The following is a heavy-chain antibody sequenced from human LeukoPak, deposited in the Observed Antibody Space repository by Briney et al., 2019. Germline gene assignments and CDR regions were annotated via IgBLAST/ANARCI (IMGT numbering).Heavy chain of an antibody. V-gene: IGHV1-2*02. D-gene: IGHD6-13*01. CDR3: TRSTSSSWLCDY. J-gene: IGHJ4*02. CDR2: INPNSGGT. Sequence: GASVKVSCKASGYTFTGYYMHWVRQAPGQGLEWMGWINPNSGGTNYAQKFQGRVTMTRDTSISTAYMELSRLRSDDTAVYYCTRSTSSSWLCDYWGQGTLVTVSS. CDR1: GYTFTGYY.